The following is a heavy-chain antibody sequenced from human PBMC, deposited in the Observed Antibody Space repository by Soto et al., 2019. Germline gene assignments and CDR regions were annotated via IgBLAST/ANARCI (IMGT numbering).Heavy chain of an antibody. CDR3: ARDLVAEAATRHNWFDP. CDR1: GGSISSYY. J-gene: IGHJ5*02. D-gene: IGHD2-15*01. V-gene: IGHV4-59*12. Sequence: SETLSLTCTVSGGSISSYYWSWIRQPPGKGLEWIGYIYYSGSTNYNPSLKSRVTISVDTSKNQFSLKLSSVTAADTAVYYCARDLVAEAATRHNWFDPWGQGTLVTVSS. CDR2: IYYSGST.